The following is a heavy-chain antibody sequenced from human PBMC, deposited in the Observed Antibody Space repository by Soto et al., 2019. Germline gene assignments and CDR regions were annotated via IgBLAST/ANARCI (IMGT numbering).Heavy chain of an antibody. CDR1: GGSISNY. CDR3: ARLEGLATISYYFDF. D-gene: IGHD3-9*01. Sequence: PSETLSLTCTVSGGSISNYWSWIRQPPGKGLEWIGYIYYTGITNYNPSLQSRVTMSVDTSKNQFSLKLNSVTAADSAVYFCARLEGLATISYYFDFWGQGALVTVSS. J-gene: IGHJ4*02. CDR2: IYYTGIT. V-gene: IGHV4-59*08.